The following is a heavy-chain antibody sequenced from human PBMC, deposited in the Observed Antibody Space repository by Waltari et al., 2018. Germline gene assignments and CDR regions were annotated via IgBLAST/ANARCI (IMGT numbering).Heavy chain of an antibody. CDR3: ARVCRPRTAAGVSYYYGMDV. V-gene: IGHV3-48*01. CDR2: ISSSSSTI. CDR1: GFTFSSYS. J-gene: IGHJ6*02. D-gene: IGHD6-13*01. Sequence: EVQLVESGGGLVQPGGSLRLSCAASGFTFSSYSMNWVRQAPGKGLEWVSYISSSSSTIYYADSVKGRFTISRDNAKNSLYLQMNSLRAEDTAVYYCARVCRPRTAAGVSYYYGMDVWGQGTTVTVSS.